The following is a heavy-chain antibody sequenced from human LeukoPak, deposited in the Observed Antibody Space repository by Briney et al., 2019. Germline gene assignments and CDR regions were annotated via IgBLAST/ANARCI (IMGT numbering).Heavy chain of an antibody. D-gene: IGHD1-26*01. Sequence: GGSLRLSCAASGFTFDDYAMHWVRQAPGKGLEGVSGISWNSGSIGYADSVKGRFTISRDNAKNSLYLQMNSLRAEDTALYYCAKAVGAYFPPLDYWGQGTLVTVSS. CDR2: ISWNSGSI. J-gene: IGHJ4*02. CDR1: GFTFDDYA. V-gene: IGHV3-9*01. CDR3: AKAVGAYFPPLDY.